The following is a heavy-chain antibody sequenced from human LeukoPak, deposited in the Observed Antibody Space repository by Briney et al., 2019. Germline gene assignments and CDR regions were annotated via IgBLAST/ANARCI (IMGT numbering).Heavy chain of an antibody. CDR3: ARPLRPYYYYYMDV. J-gene: IGHJ6*03. Sequence: ASVKVSCKASGYTFTGYYMHWVRQAPGQGLEWMGWINPNSGGTNYAQKFQGRVTMTRDTSISTAYMELSRLRSDDTAVYYCARPLRPYYYYYMDVWGKGTTVTVSS. CDR2: INPNSGGT. V-gene: IGHV1-2*02. CDR1: GYTFTGYY.